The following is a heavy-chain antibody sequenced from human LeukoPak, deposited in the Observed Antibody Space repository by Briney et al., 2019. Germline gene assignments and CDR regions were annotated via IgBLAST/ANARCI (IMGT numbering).Heavy chain of an antibody. V-gene: IGHV4-30-4*01. J-gene: IGHJ4*02. CDR3: ARGREPSYFDY. Sequence: PSETLSLTCTVSGGSVSSGDYYWSWIRQPPGKGLEWIGYIYYSGSTYYNPSLKSRVTISVDTSKNQFSLKLSSVTAADTAVYYCARGREPSYFDYWGQGTLVTVSS. CDR2: IYYSGST. D-gene: IGHD1-14*01. CDR1: GGSVSSGDYY.